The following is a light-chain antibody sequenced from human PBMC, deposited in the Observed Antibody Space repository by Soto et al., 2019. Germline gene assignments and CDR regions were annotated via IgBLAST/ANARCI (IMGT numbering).Light chain of an antibody. CDR1: QSINTN. V-gene: IGKV3-15*01. CDR3: QQYNDWLALT. CDR2: ATS. J-gene: IGKJ4*01. Sequence: IVMTQSPATLSVSPGERVTLSCRASQSINTNLAWYQQKPGQAPRLVIYATSTRATGIPARFSGSGSGTEFTLTISSLQSEDFAVYFCQQYNDWLALTFGGGTKVEI.